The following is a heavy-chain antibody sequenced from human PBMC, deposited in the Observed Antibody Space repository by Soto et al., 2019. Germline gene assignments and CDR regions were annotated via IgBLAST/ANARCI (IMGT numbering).Heavy chain of an antibody. CDR2: TYYRSKWYN. Sequence: SQTLSLTCAISGDSVSSNSAAWNWIRQSPSRGLEWLRRTYYRSKWYNDYAVSVKSRITINPDTSKNQFSLQLNSVTPEETAVYYCARVPGNFWSGYYKGFDYWGQGTLVNVFS. CDR1: GDSVSSNSAA. D-gene: IGHD3-3*01. CDR3: ARVPGNFWSGYYKGFDY. V-gene: IGHV6-1*01. J-gene: IGHJ4*02.